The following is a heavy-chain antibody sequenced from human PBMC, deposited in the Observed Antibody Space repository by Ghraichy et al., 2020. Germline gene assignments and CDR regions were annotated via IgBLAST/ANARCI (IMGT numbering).Heavy chain of an antibody. V-gene: IGHV1-2*06. CDR1: GYTFTAYY. CDR3: ARIGSNHNFDY. J-gene: IGHJ4*02. CDR2: INPNRGGT. Sequence: ASVKVSCKASGYTFTAYYIHWVRLAPRQGLEWMGRINPNRGGTNSAQKFQARVTMTRVASISTAYMELSRLRSDDTAVYYCARIGSNHNFDYWGQGTLVTVSS. D-gene: IGHD4-23*01.